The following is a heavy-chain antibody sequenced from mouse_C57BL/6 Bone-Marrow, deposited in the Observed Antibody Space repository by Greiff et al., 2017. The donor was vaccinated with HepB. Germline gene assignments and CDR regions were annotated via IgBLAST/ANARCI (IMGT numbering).Heavy chain of an antibody. V-gene: IGHV1-76*01. CDR3: ARSKLLRRGYFDV. D-gene: IGHD1-1*01. CDR1: GYTFTDYY. Sequence: QVQLQQSGAELVRPGASVKLSCKASGYTFTDYYINWVKQRPGQGLEWIARIYPGSGNTYYNEKFKGKATLTAEKSSSTAYMQLSSLTSEDSAVYFCARSKLLRRGYFDVWGTGTTVTVSS. CDR2: IYPGSGNT. J-gene: IGHJ1*03.